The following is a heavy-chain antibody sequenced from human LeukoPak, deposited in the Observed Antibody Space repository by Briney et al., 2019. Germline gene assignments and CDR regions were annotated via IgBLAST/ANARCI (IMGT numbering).Heavy chain of an antibody. V-gene: IGHV1-2*06. CDR3: ATTSGYFYY. Sequence: GASVTVSCKASAYTFTDYYVHWVRQAPGQGLEWMGRINPSSGDTNYAQNFQGRVTMTRDTSIGTAYMELSRLRSDDTAVYYCATTSGYFYYWGQGTLVTVSS. D-gene: IGHD1-26*01. CDR2: INPSSGDT. J-gene: IGHJ4*02. CDR1: AYTFTDYY.